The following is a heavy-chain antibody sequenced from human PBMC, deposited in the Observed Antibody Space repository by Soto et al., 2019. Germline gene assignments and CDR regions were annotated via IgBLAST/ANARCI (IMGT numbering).Heavy chain of an antibody. V-gene: IGHV3-30-3*01. CDR1: RCMFSYYG. CDR3: ARAETTAPDNGHYSSSGMDV. CDR2: ISFDGSYK. Sequence: GGSLRLSWAASRCMFSYYGIHWVRQAPGKGLEWVAVISFDGSYKSYADSVKGRFTISRDNSKNTVYLQMNRLRLDDTAAYYCARAETTAPDNGHYSSSGMDVWGQGTTVTVSS. D-gene: IGHD4-17*01. J-gene: IGHJ6*02.